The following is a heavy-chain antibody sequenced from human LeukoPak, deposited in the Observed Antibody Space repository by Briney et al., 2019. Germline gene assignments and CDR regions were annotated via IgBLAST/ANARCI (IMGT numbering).Heavy chain of an antibody. CDR1: GFTFSSYG. D-gene: IGHD1-20*01. CDR2: IRYDGSNK. V-gene: IGHV3-30*02. CDR3: ARADRYNWNDQGDY. Sequence: GGSLRLSCAASGFTFSSYGMHWVRQAPGKGLEWVAFIRYDGSNKYYADSVKGRFTISRDNSKNTLYLQMNSLRAEDTAVYYCARADRYNWNDQGDYWGQGTLVTVSS. J-gene: IGHJ4*02.